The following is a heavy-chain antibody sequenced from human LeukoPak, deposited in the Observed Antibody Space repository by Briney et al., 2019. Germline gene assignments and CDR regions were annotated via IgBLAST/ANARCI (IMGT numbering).Heavy chain of an antibody. CDR1: GGSITSSSYY. Sequence: PSETLSLTCAVSGGSITSSSYYWGWIRQPPGEGLEWIGSIYYSGTTYYNPSLQSRVTISVDSSKNQFFLNLSSVTAADTAVYYCASGSGVVTTPSGWCLDLWGRGTLVTVSS. CDR2: IYYSGTT. J-gene: IGHJ2*01. V-gene: IGHV4-39*01. CDR3: ASGSGVVTTPSGWCLDL. D-gene: IGHD2-21*02.